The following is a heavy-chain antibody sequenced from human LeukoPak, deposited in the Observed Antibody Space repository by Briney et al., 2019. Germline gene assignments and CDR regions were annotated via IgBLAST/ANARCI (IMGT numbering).Heavy chain of an antibody. V-gene: IGHV4-30-4*01. CDR3: ARAIRGAFDI. CDR2: IYYSGST. Sequence: PSETLSHTCTVSGGSISSDDYYWSWIRQPPGKGLEWIGYIYYSGSTYYNPSLKSRVTISVDTSKNQFSLKLSSVTAADTAVYYCARAIRGAFDIWGQGTMVTVSS. CDR1: GGSISSDDYY. J-gene: IGHJ3*02. D-gene: IGHD3-10*01.